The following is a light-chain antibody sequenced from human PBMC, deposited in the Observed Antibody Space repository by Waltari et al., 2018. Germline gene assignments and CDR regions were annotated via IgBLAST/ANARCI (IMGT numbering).Light chain of an antibody. CDR3: AAWDNSLSGWV. V-gene: IGLV1-47*01. CDR2: RND. J-gene: IGLJ3*02. CDR1: SSNIGNNY. Sequence: TISCSGISSNIGNNYVFWYQQLPGTAPKLLIYRNDQRPSGVPDRFSGSKSVTSASLAIGGLRSEDEADYHCAAWDNSLSGWVFGEGTKLTVL.